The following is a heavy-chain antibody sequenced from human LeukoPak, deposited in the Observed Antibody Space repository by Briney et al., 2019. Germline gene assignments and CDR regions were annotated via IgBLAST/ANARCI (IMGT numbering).Heavy chain of an antibody. CDR3: AREGTGSFEY. D-gene: IGHD7-27*01. V-gene: IGHV4-59*01. Sequence: KPSETLSLTCTVSGGSITCFYWTWLRQPPGQGLEWIGYIYSSGSTNYNPSLKSRVAISVDTYKNQFSLNLSSVTAADTAVYYCAREGTGSFEYWGQGTLVTVSS. CDR2: IYSSGST. CDR1: GGSITCFY. J-gene: IGHJ4*02.